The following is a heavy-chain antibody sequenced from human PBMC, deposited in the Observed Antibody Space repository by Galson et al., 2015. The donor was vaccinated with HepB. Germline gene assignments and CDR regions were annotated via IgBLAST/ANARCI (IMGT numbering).Heavy chain of an antibody. CDR2: ISAYNGNT. CDR3: ARGSFVVYRPRPFDY. Sequence: SVKVSCKASGYTFTSYGISWVRQAPGQGLEWMGWISAYNGNTNYAQKLQGRVTMTTDTSTSTAYMELRSLRSDDTAVYYCARGSFVVYRPRPFDYWGQGTLVTVSS. J-gene: IGHJ4*02. D-gene: IGHD2-21*01. V-gene: IGHV1-18*04. CDR1: GYTFTSYG.